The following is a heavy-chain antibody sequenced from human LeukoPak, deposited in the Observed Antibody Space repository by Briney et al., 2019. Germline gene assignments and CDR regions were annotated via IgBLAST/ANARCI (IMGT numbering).Heavy chain of an antibody. CDR2: INTDGSST. CDR1: GFTFSSYW. V-gene: IGHV3-74*01. D-gene: IGHD2-2*01. J-gene: IGHJ6*03. CDR3: ARAFVVVPAAPPSYYYMDV. Sequence: GGSLRLSCAASGFTFSSYWMHWVRQAPGKGLVWVSRINTDGSSTSYADSVKGRFTISRDNAKNTLYLQMNSLRAEDTAVYYCARAFVVVPAAPPSYYYMDVWGKGTTVTVSS.